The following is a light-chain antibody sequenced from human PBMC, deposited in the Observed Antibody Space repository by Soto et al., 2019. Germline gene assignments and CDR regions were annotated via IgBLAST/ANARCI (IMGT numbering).Light chain of an antibody. CDR2: TNN. Sequence: QSVLTQPPSASGSPGQGVTISCSGSTSNIGSNYVYWYQQLPGTAPKLLIYTNNQRPSGVADRFCVSKSASSASLAISGFGSEDEADYFCSTWYDSLDGFYVFGTGTKVTVL. V-gene: IGLV1-47*01. J-gene: IGLJ1*01. CDR1: TSNIGSNY. CDR3: STWYDSLDGFYV.